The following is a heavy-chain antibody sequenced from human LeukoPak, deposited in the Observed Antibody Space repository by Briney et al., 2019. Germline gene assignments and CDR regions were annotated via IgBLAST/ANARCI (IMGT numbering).Heavy chain of an antibody. CDR2: INHSGST. CDR3: ARGLRFLDPLTGYFDY. Sequence: SETLSLTCAVYGGSFSGYYWSLIRQPAGKGLEWIGEINHSGSTNYNPSLKSRVTISVDTSKNQFSLKLSSVTAADTAVYYCARGLRFLDPLTGYFDYWGQGTLVTVSS. V-gene: IGHV4-34*01. J-gene: IGHJ4*02. D-gene: IGHD3-3*01. CDR1: GGSFSGYY.